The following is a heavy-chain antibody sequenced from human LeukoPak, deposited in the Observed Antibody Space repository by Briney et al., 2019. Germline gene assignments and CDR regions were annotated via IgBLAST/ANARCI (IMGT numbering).Heavy chain of an antibody. CDR3: EAAGKGDY. J-gene: IGHJ4*02. CDR2: ISYDGSNK. Sequence: GGSLRLSCAASGFTFSSYGMHWVRQAPGKGLEGVAVISYDGSNKYYADSVKGRFTISRDNSKNTLYLQMNSLRAEDTAVYYCEAAGKGDYWGQGTLVTVSS. D-gene: IGHD6-13*01. V-gene: IGHV3-30*03. CDR1: GFTFSSYG.